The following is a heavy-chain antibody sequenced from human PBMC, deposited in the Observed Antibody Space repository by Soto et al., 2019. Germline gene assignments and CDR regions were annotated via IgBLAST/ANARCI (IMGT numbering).Heavy chain of an antibody. CDR3: ARDPGVYCSGGSCCGGLYYYGMDV. CDR1: GGTFSSYA. V-gene: IGHV1-69*13. CDR2: IIPIFGTA. Sequence: ASVKVSCKASGGTFSSYAISWVRQAPGQGLEWMGGIIPIFGTANYAQKFQGRVTITADESTGTAYMELSSLRSEDTAVYYCARDPGVYCSGGSCCGGLYYYGMDVWGQGTTVTVSS. D-gene: IGHD2-15*01. J-gene: IGHJ6*02.